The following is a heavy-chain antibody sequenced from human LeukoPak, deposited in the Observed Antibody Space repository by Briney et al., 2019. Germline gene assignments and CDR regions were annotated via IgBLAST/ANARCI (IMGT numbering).Heavy chain of an antibody. V-gene: IGHV4-34*01. J-gene: IGHJ5*02. CDR3: ARGPASGSNFAWFDP. D-gene: IGHD3-10*01. CDR1: GGSLSHYY. Sequence: SETLSLTCAVYGGSLSHYYWSWIRQPPGKGLEWIGEINHSGSTNYNPSLKSRVTISVDMSKNQFSLELTSVTAADTAVSYCARGPASGSNFAWFDPWGQGTLVTVSS. CDR2: INHSGST.